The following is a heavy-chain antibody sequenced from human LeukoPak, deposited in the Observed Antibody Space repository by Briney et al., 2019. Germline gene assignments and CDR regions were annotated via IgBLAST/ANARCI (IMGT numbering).Heavy chain of an antibody. D-gene: IGHD3-10*01. Sequence: PGGPLRLSCAASGFTFDDYAMHWVRHAPGKGLEWVSGISWNSGSIGYADSVKGRFTIYRDNAKNSLYLQMNSLRAEDTALYYCAKEGIWFGELSQPHYMDVWGKGTTVTVSS. J-gene: IGHJ6*03. CDR1: GFTFDDYA. CDR2: ISWNSGSI. V-gene: IGHV3-9*01. CDR3: AKEGIWFGELSQPHYMDV.